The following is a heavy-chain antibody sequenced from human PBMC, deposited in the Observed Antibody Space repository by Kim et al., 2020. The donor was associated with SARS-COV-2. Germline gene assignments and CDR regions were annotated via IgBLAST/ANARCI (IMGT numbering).Heavy chain of an antibody. D-gene: IGHD3-3*01. Sequence: SETLSLTCTVSGGSISSYYWSWIRQPPGKGLEWIGYSYYSGSTNYNPSLKSRVTISVDTSKNQFSLKLSSVTAADTAVYYCARHGRTGITIFGVVITYYYMAVWGKGTTVTVSS. CDR3: ARHGRTGITIFGVVITYYYMAV. V-gene: IGHV4-59*08. J-gene: IGHJ6*03. CDR1: GGSISSYY. CDR2: SYYSGST.